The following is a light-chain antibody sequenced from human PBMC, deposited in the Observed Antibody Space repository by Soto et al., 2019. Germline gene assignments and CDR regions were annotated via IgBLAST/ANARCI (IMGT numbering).Light chain of an antibody. CDR2: EVS. Sequence: QSVLTQSASVSGSPGQSITISCTGTSSDVGGYNYVSWYQQHPGKAPRVMIYEVSNRPSGVSNRFSGSKSGNTASLTIAGLQAEDEADYYCSSYTSSSTLNYVFGTGTKVTVL. CDR1: SSDVGGYNY. CDR3: SSYTSSSTLNYV. J-gene: IGLJ1*01. V-gene: IGLV2-14*01.